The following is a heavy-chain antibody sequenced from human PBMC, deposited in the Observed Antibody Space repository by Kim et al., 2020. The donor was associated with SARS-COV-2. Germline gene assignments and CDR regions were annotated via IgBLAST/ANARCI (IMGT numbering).Heavy chain of an antibody. J-gene: IGHJ4*02. D-gene: IGHD3-3*01. V-gene: IGHV4-4*02. CDR3: ARERGITIFGVVMGGEFDY. CDR1: GGSISSSNW. CDR2: IYHSGGT. Sequence: SETLSLTCAVSGGSISSSNWWSWVRQPPGKGLEWIGEIYHSGGTNYNPSLKSRVTMSVDKSKNQFSLKLTSVTAADTAVYYCARERGITIFGVVMGGEFDYWGQGTLVTVSS.